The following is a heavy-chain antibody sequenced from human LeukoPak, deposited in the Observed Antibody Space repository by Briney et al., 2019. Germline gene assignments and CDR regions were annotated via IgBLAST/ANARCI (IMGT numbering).Heavy chain of an antibody. CDR1: GFTFRNYW. D-gene: IGHD5-24*01. J-gene: IGHJ4*02. V-gene: IGHV3-74*01. CDR3: VRDGGDYNFDY. Sequence: GGSLRLSCAASGFTFRNYWMHWVRQAPGKGLVWVSRVKGDGSFTDYADSVKGRFTISRDNAKNTLYLQMYSLRAEDTAAYYCVRDGGDYNFDYWGQGSLVTISS. CDR2: VKGDGSFT.